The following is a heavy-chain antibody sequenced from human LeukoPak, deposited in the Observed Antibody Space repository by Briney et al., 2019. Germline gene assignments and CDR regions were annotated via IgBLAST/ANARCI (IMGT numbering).Heavy chain of an antibody. CDR2: IYSGGST. V-gene: IGHV3-53*01. CDR1: GFTFSSYA. J-gene: IGHJ4*02. CDR3: ARDIGPGYSSGFN. D-gene: IGHD2-8*02. Sequence: PGGSLRLSCAASGFTFSSYAMSWVRQAPGKGLEWVSVIYSGGSTYYADSVKGRFTISRDNSKNTLYLQMNSLRAEDTAVYYCARDIGPGYSSGFNWGQGTLVTVSS.